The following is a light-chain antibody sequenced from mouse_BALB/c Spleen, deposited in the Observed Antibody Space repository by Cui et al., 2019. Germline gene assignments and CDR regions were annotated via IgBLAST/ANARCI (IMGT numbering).Light chain of an antibody. J-gene: IGKJ2*01. CDR2: KAS. CDR3: QQGKSYPYT. V-gene: IGKV10-94*01. CDR1: QPINVW. Sequence: DIQMNQSPSSRSASLGDTITIPCHASQPINVWLSWYQQKPGNIPKLLIYKASNLHTGVPSRFSGSGSGTGFTLTISSLEPEDIATYYCQQGKSYPYTFGGGTKLEIK.